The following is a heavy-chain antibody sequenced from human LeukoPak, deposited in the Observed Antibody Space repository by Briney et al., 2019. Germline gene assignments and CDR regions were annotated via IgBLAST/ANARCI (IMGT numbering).Heavy chain of an antibody. D-gene: IGHD3-3*01. V-gene: IGHV1-18*01. CDR1: GGTFSSYA. J-gene: IGHJ5*02. Sequence: ASVKVSCKASGGTFSSYAISWVRQAPGQGLEWMGWISAYNGNTNYAQKLQGRVTMTTDTSTSTAYMELRSLRSDDTAVYYCARVGRSGNNWFDPWGQGTLVTVSS. CDR2: ISAYNGNT. CDR3: ARVGRSGNNWFDP.